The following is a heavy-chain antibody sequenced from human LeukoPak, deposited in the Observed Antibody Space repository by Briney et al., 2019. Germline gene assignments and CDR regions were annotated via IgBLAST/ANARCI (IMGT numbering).Heavy chain of an antibody. Sequence: PGGSLRLSCAASGXTFSSYSMNWVRQAPGKGLEWVSSISSSSTYMDYTDSVKGRFTISRDNAKNSLYLQMNSLRAEDTAVYYCARAQSRFDYWGQGTLITVSS. J-gene: IGHJ4*02. CDR2: ISSSSTYM. V-gene: IGHV3-21*01. CDR1: GXTFSSYS. CDR3: ARAQSRFDY.